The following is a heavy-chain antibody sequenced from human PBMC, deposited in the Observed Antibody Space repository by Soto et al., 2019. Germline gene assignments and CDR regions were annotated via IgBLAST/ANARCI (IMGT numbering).Heavy chain of an antibody. J-gene: IGHJ6*02. CDR1: GFTFSSYA. V-gene: IGHV3-23*01. Sequence: GGSLRLSCAASGFTFSSYAMSWVRQAPGKGLEWVSAISGSGGSTYYADSVKGRFTISRDNSKNTLYLQMNSLRAEDTAVYYCAKGSSRQQQLVLDYYYGMDVWGQGTTVTVSS. D-gene: IGHD6-13*01. CDR3: AKGSSRQQQLVLDYYYGMDV. CDR2: ISGSGGST.